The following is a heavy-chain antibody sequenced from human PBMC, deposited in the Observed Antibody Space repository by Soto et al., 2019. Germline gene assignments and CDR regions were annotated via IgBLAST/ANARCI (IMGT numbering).Heavy chain of an antibody. J-gene: IGHJ6*02. V-gene: IGHV6-1*01. D-gene: IGHD3-10*01. Sequence: QTLSLTCAISGDSVSSNSAAWNWIRQSPSRGLEWLGRTYYRSKWYNDYAVSVKSRITINPDTSKNQFSLQLNSVTPEDTAVYYCAGITMVRGVTGYWYYYGMDVWGQGTTVTVSS. CDR3: AGITMVRGVTGYWYYYGMDV. CDR2: TYYRSKWYN. CDR1: GDSVSSNSAA.